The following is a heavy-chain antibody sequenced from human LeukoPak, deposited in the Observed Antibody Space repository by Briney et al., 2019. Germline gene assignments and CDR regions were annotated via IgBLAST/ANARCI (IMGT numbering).Heavy chain of an antibody. J-gene: IGHJ3*01. V-gene: IGHV4-4*09. D-gene: IGHD3-3*01. CDR1: GVSISPYY. Sequence: PSETLSLTCAVSGVSISPYYWAWIRQPPGKGLEWIGYIHTSGSNNQYPSLKSRVTISVDKSKNHFSLRLTSVPAADTAVYYCARLSAAVHLGAFDLWGQGTMVTVSS. CDR2: IHTSGSN. CDR3: ARLSAAVHLGAFDL.